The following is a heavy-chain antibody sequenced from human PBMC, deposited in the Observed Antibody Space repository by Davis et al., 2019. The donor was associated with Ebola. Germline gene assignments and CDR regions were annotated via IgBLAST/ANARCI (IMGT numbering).Heavy chain of an antibody. V-gene: IGHV1-69*13. Sequence: AASVKVSCKASGGTFSSYAISWVRQAPGQGLEWMGGIIPIFGTANYAQKFQGRVTITADESTSTAYMELSSLRSEDTAVYYCARDWGPYYDYIWGSYKTTTLYYGMDVWGQGTTVTVSS. CDR3: ARDWGPYYDYIWGSYKTTTLYYGMDV. J-gene: IGHJ6*02. CDR2: IIPIFGTA. D-gene: IGHD3-16*01. CDR1: GGTFSSYA.